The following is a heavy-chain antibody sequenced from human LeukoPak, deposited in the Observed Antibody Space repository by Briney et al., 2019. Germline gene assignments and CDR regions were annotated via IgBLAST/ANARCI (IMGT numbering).Heavy chain of an antibody. CDR1: GYSFTSYD. J-gene: IGHJ6*03. Sequence: ASVKVSCKASGYSFTSYDINWVRQATRQGLEWMGWMNTNSGNTGYAQKFQGRVTMTRNNSISTAYMELSSLRSEDTAVYYCARVIRAAGKIMDVWGKGTTVTVSS. CDR2: MNTNSGNT. CDR3: ARVIRAAGKIMDV. V-gene: IGHV1-8*01. D-gene: IGHD6-13*01.